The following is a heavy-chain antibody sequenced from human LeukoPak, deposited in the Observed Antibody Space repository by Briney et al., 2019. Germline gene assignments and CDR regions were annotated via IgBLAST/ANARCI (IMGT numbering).Heavy chain of an antibody. Sequence: ASVKVSCKASGYTFTGYYIHWVRQAPGQGLEWMGWVNPNSGGTNYAQKFQGRVTMTRDTSSSTAYMELRSLRSDDTAVYYCARVQTVSLMDVWGQGTTVTVSS. D-gene: IGHD3-16*01. CDR3: ARVQTVSLMDV. J-gene: IGHJ6*02. V-gene: IGHV1-2*02. CDR2: VNPNSGGT. CDR1: GYTFTGYY.